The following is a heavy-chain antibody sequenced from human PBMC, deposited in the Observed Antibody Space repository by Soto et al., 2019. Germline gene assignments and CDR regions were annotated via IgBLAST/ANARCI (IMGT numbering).Heavy chain of an antibody. CDR2: ISGSGGST. Sequence: EVQLLESGGGLVQPGGSLRLSCAASGFTFSSYAMSWVRQAPGKGLEWVSAISGSGGSTYYADSVKGRFTISRDNSKNTRYLQMNSLRAEDTAVYYCAKVLGGSYETGGFDYWGQVTLVTVSS. CDR3: AKVLGGSYETGGFDY. CDR1: GFTFSSYA. J-gene: IGHJ4*02. V-gene: IGHV3-23*01. D-gene: IGHD1-26*01.